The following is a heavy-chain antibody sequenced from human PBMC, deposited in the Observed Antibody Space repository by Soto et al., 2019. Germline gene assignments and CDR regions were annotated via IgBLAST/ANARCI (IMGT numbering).Heavy chain of an antibody. D-gene: IGHD3-3*02. CDR1: GSPFSTYG. V-gene: IGHV3-21*01. J-gene: IGHJ4*02. Sequence: EVQVVESGGGLVKPGGSLRLSCTASGSPFSTYGMNWVRQAPGKGLEWISSISNGGDYIYYADSVQGRFTISRDNAKNWLYLQMSSLRAEDTAVYFCARDGSAGSSIRYWGQGTLVTVSS. CDR2: ISNGGDYI. CDR3: ARDGSAGSSIRY.